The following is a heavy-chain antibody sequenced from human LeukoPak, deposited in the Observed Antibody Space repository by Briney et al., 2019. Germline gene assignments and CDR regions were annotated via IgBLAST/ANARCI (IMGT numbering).Heavy chain of an antibody. CDR1: GFTFSTYA. Sequence: GGSLRLSCAASGFTFSTYAMHWVRHAPGKGLEYVSAISSNGGSTYYANSVKGRFTISIDSSKNTLTLQMGSLRAEDMAVYYCARGGTLVRSPFDYWGQGTLVTVSS. V-gene: IGHV3-64*01. J-gene: IGHJ4*02. CDR3: ARGGTLVRSPFDY. CDR2: ISSNGGST. D-gene: IGHD3-10*01.